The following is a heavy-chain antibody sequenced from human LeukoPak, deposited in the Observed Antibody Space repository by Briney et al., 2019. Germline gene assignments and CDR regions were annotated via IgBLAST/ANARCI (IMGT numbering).Heavy chain of an antibody. J-gene: IGHJ4*02. V-gene: IGHV3-30*18. CDR3: AKDNEDY. D-gene: IGHD2-8*01. CDR2: ISYDGSNK. Sequence: PGGSLRLSCAASGFTFSSYGMHWVRQAPGKGLEWVAIISYDGSNKYYADSVKGRFTTSRDNSKNTLYLQMNSLRAEDTAVYYCAKDNEDYWGQGTLVTVSS. CDR1: GFTFSSYG.